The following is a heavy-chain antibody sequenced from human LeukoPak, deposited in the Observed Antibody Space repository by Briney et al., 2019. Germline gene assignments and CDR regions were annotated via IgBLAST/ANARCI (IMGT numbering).Heavy chain of an antibody. D-gene: IGHD3-22*01. CDR2: IYYSGST. Sequence: SETLSLTCTVSGGSISSSSYYWGWIRQPPGKGLEWIGSIYYSGSTYYNPSLKSRVTISVDTSKNQFSLKLSSVTAADTAVYYCAAETYYYDSSGYDHFDYWGQGTLVTVSS. V-gene: IGHV4-39*07. J-gene: IGHJ4*02. CDR1: GGSISSSSYY. CDR3: AAETYYYDSSGYDHFDY.